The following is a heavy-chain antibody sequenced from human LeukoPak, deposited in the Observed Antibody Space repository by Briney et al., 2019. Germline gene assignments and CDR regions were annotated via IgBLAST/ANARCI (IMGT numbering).Heavy chain of an antibody. V-gene: IGHV1-2*02. CDR1: GYTFTGYY. Sequence: ASVKVSCKASGYTFTGYYMHWVRQAPGQGLEWMGWINPNSGGTNYAQKFQGRVTMTRDTSISTAYMELSRLRSDDTAVYYCARESGSYSRDGYFDLWGRGTLVTVSS. CDR3: ARESGSYSRDGYFDL. J-gene: IGHJ2*01. CDR2: INPNSGGT. D-gene: IGHD1-26*01.